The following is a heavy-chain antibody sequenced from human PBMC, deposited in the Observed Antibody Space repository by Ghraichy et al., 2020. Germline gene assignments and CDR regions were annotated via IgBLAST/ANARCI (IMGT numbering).Heavy chain of an antibody. D-gene: IGHD1-26*01. V-gene: IGHV3-74*01. J-gene: IGHJ4*02. CDR2: IYIDESSA. CDR3: ASSAVTYYGTALDY. CDR1: GFTFTDYW. Sequence: GGSLRLSCAASGFTFTDYWMHWVRQAPGKGLVWVSRIYIDESSATYADSVKGRFTISRDNAKNTLFLQMNSLRVDDTAVYYRASSAVTYYGTALDYWGQGNLVTVSS.